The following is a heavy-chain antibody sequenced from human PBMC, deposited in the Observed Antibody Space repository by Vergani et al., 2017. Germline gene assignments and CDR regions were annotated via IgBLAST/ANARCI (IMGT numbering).Heavy chain of an antibody. CDR3: VSXDDQNGTHSAFDI. J-gene: IGHJ3*02. CDR1: GSPLSSGIYY. D-gene: IGHD2-8*01. CDR2: IYNKGST. Sequence: QVQLQESGPGLLKPSQTLPLTCTVPGSPLSSGIYYWSWVRHRPGKGLEWIGYIYNKGSTYYNPSLKSRVTISVDAYKNQFSLTLSSVTAADTAVYYCVSXDDQNGTHSAFDIWGQGTKVTVTS. V-gene: IGHV4-31*03.